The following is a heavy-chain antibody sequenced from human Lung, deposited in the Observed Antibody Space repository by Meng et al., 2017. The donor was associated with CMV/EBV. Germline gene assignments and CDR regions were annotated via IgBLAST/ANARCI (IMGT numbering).Heavy chain of an antibody. Sequence: SQTXSLTXXVSGGSISSYYWSWIRQPPGKGLEWIGYIYYSGSTNYNPSLKSRVTISVDTSKNQFSLKLSSVTAADTAVYYCARDLGYCSSTSCYYYYGMDVWGQGTXVTVSS. D-gene: IGHD2-2*01. CDR2: IYYSGST. CDR3: ARDLGYCSSTSCYYYYGMDV. CDR1: GGSISSYY. V-gene: IGHV4-59*01. J-gene: IGHJ6*02.